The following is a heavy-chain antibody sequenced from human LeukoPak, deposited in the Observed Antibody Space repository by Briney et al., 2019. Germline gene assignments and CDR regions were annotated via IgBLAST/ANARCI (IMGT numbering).Heavy chain of an antibody. CDR2: IYYSGST. CDR1: GDSINTYY. J-gene: IGHJ4*02. CDR3: AKGDFWSGYLFDY. V-gene: IGHV4-59*01. Sequence: SETLSLTCSVSGDSINTYYWNWIRQPPGKGLEWIAHIYYSGSTNYNPSLKSRVTISVDTSKNQFSLKLSSVTAADTAVYYCAKGDFWSGYLFDYWGQGTLVTVSS. D-gene: IGHD3-3*01.